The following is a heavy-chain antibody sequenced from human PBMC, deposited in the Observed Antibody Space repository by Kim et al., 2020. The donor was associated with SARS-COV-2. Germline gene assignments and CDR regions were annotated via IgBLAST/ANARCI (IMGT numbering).Heavy chain of an antibody. V-gene: IGHV1-8*01. CDR1: GYTFTSYD. D-gene: IGHD6-13*01. J-gene: IGHJ5*02. CDR2: MNPNSGNT. CDR3: ARSGRIAAAVKNWFDP. Sequence: ASVKVSCKASGYTFTSYDINWVRQATGQGLEWMGWMNPNSGNTGYAQKFQSRVTMTRNTSISTAYMELSSLRSEDTAVYYCARSGRIAAAVKNWFDPWGQGTLVTVSS.